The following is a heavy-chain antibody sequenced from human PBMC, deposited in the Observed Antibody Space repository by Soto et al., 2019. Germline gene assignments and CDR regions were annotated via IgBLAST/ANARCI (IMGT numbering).Heavy chain of an antibody. J-gene: IGHJ4*02. Sequence: QVQLQESGPGLVKPSETLSLTCTVSGGSISSYYWSWLRQPPGKGLEWIGYIYYSGSTDYNPSLKSRLTLSVDTSKNQFSLKLSSVTAADTSVYYCARLPRYSYGYKDWGQGTLVTVSS. D-gene: IGHD5-18*01. CDR1: GGSISSYY. CDR3: ARLPRYSYGYKD. V-gene: IGHV4-59*08. CDR2: IYYSGST.